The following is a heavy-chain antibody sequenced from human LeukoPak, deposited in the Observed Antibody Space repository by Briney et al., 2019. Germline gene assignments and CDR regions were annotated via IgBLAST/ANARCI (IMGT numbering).Heavy chain of an antibody. CDR1: GDSVSSNSAA. D-gene: IGHD5-12*01. CDR3: VREGGRYGGYDLDY. V-gene: IGHV6-1*01. CDR2: THYRSKWSR. J-gene: IGHJ4*02. Sequence: SQTLSLTCAISGDSVSSNSAAWNWIRLSPSRGLEWLGRTHYRSKWSRDYAVSVKGRITITADTSKNQFSLHLNSVTPEGTAVYYCVREGGRYGGYDLDYWGQGTLVTVSS.